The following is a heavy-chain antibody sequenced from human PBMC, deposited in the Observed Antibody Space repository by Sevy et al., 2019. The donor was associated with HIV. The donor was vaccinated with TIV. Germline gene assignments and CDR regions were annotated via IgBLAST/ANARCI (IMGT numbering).Heavy chain of an antibody. V-gene: IGHV3-72*01. D-gene: IGHD2-21*01. Sequence: GGSLRLSCAASGFTFSDYYMDWVRQAPGKGLEWVGRIRNKANSYTKEFAASVKGRFTISRDDSKNSLYLQMHSLKTDHTAVYSCARVMQRILWSSLASWAQGPLVPVSS. CDR1: GFTFSDYY. CDR2: IRNKANSYTK. CDR3: ARVMQRILWSSLAS. J-gene: IGHJ5*02.